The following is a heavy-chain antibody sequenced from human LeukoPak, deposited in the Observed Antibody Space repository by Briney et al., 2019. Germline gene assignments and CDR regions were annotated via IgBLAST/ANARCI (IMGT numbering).Heavy chain of an antibody. Sequence: PGGSLRLSCAASGFTFSSFAVHWVRQAPGKGLEYVSAIGSNGGGTYYANSVKGRFTISRDNSKNTLYLQMGSLRAEDMAVYYCARQVAAAAYFDYWGQGTLVTVSS. CDR1: GFTFSSFA. CDR3: ARQVAAAAYFDY. V-gene: IGHV3-64*01. CDR2: IGSNGGGT. J-gene: IGHJ4*02. D-gene: IGHD6-13*01.